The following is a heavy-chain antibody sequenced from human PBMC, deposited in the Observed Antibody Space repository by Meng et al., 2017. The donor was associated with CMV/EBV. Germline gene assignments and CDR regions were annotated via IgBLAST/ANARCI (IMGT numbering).Heavy chain of an antibody. Sequence: AGSGFTFSGSAMPWVRQASGKGLEWVGRIRSKANSYATAYAASVKGRFTISRDDSKNTAYLQMNSLKTEDTAVYYCTRQRSRVFDYWGQGTLVTVSS. CDR3: TRQRSRVFDY. V-gene: IGHV3-73*01. CDR1: GFTFSGSA. D-gene: IGHD3-3*01. J-gene: IGHJ4*02. CDR2: IRSKANSYAT.